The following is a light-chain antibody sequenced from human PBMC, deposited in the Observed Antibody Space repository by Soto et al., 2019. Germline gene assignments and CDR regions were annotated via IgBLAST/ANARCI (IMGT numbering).Light chain of an antibody. Sequence: DIQMTQSPSTLSASVGDRVTITCRASQSISSWLAWYQQRPGKAPNLLIYDASSLESGVPSRFSGSGSGTEFTLNISSLQPDDVITYYCLRYDTYFRWTFGQGTKVEVK. CDR2: DAS. CDR3: LRYDTYFRWT. CDR1: QSISSW. V-gene: IGKV1-5*01. J-gene: IGKJ1*01.